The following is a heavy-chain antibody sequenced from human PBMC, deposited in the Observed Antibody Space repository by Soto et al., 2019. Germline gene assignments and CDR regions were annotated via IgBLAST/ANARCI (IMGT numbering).Heavy chain of an antibody. CDR1: GYTFTSYG. CDR3: ARDPLLYGDYEAGSWFDP. CDR2: ISAYNGNT. J-gene: IGHJ5*02. Sequence: GASVKVSCKASGYTFTSYGISWVRQANGQGLEWMGWISAYNGNTNYAQKLQGRVTMTTDTSTSTAYMELRSLRSDDTAVYYCARDPLLYGDYEAGSWFDPWGQGTLVTVSS. V-gene: IGHV1-18*01. D-gene: IGHD4-17*01.